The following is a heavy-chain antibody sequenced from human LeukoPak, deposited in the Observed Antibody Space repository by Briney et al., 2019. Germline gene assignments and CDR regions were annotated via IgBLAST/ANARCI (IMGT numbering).Heavy chain of an antibody. Sequence: ASVKVSCKASGYTFTSYGISWVRQAPGQGLEWMGWISAYNGNTNYARKLQGRVTMTTDTSTSTAYMELRSLRSDDTAVYYCARSNVLLWFGSWGDYWGQGTLVTVSS. CDR1: GYTFTSYG. CDR2: ISAYNGNT. CDR3: ARSNVLLWFGSWGDY. J-gene: IGHJ4*02. D-gene: IGHD3-10*01. V-gene: IGHV1-18*04.